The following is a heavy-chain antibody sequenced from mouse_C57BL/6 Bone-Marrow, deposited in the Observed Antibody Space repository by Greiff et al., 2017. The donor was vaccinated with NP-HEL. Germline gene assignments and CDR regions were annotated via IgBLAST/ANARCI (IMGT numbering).Heavy chain of an antibody. Sequence: QVQLQQSGAELVKPGASVKVSCKASGYTFTSYWMHWVKQRPGQGLEWIGRIHPSASAPNYNQKFKGKATLTVDKSSSTAYMQLSSLTSEDSAVYYCAIGAWVAPIAYWGQGTLVTVSA. CDR1: GYTFTSYW. CDR2: IHPSASAP. V-gene: IGHV1-74*01. J-gene: IGHJ3*01. CDR3: AIGAWVAPIAY. D-gene: IGHD1-1*02.